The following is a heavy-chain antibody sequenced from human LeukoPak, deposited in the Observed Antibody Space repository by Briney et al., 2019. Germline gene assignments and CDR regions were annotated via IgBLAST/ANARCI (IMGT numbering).Heavy chain of an antibody. V-gene: IGHV4-39*01. Sequence: SETLSLTCTVSGGSISSSSYYWGWIHQPPGKGLEWIGSIYYSGSTYYNPSLKSRVTISVDTSKNQFSLKLSSVTAADTAVYYCARRVKDTATKRYYYYMDVWGKGTTVTVSS. D-gene: IGHD5-18*01. J-gene: IGHJ6*03. CDR3: ARRVKDTATKRYYYYMDV. CDR2: IYYSGST. CDR1: GGSISSSSYY.